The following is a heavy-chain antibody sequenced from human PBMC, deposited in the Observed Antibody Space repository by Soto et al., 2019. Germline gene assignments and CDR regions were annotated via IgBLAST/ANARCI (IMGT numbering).Heavy chain of an antibody. D-gene: IGHD6-13*01. J-gene: IGHJ5*02. CDR2: INHSGST. V-gene: IGHV4-34*01. CDR1: GGSSSGYY. Sequence: SETLSLTCAVYGGSSSGYYWSWIRQPPGKGLEWIGEINHSGSTNYNPSLKSRVTISVDTSKNQFSLKLSSVTAADTAVYYCARVGSSWAHGRWFDPWGQGTLVTVSS. CDR3: ARVGSSWAHGRWFDP.